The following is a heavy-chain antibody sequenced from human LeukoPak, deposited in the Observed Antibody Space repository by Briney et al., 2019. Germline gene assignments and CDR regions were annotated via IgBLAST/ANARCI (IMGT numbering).Heavy chain of an antibody. V-gene: IGHV1-18*01. CDR3: ARDENGDGFDY. CDR2: ISAYNGNT. CDR1: GYIFTVYY. J-gene: IGHJ4*02. D-gene: IGHD7-27*01. Sequence: ASVKVSCKASGYIFTVYYIHWVRQAPGQGLEWMGWISAYNGNTNYAQKLQGRVTMTTNTSTSTAYMELRSLRSDDTAVYYCARDENGDGFDYWGQGTLVTVSS.